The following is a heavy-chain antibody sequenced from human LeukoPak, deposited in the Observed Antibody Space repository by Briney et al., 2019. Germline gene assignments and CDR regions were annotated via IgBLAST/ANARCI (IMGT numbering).Heavy chain of an antibody. V-gene: IGHV3-30-3*01. CDR3: ARDDWEYSSGYSPMDY. D-gene: IGHD3-22*01. CDR2: ISYDGSNK. Sequence: GGSLRLSCAASGFTFSSYAMHWVRQAPGKGLEWVAVISYDGSNKYYADSVKGRFTISRDNSKHTLYLQMNSLRAEDTAVYYCARDDWEYSSGYSPMDYWGQGTLVTVSS. J-gene: IGHJ4*02. CDR1: GFTFSSYA.